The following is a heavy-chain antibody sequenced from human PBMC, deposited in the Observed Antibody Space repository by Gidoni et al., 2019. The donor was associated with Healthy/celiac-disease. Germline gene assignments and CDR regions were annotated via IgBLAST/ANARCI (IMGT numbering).Heavy chain of an antibody. CDR3: AKDIAPYSSSWYYFDY. CDR2: ISWNSGSI. D-gene: IGHD6-13*01. V-gene: IGHV3-9*01. CDR1: GFTFDDYA. Sequence: EVKVVESGGGLVQPGRSLRRSCAASGFTFDDYAMHWVRQAPGKGLEWFSGISWNSGSIGYADSVKGRFTISRDHAKNSLYLQMNSLRAEDTALYYCAKDIAPYSSSWYYFDYWGQGTLVTVSS. J-gene: IGHJ4*02.